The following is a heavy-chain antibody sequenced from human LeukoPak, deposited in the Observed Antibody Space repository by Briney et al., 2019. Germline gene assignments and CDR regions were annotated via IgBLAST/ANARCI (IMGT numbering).Heavy chain of an antibody. CDR1: GYTFTSYG. CDR2: ISAYKGNT. J-gene: IGHJ4*02. Sequence: ASVKVSCKASGYTFTSYGISWVRQAPGQGLEWMGWISAYKGNTNYAQKLQGRVTMTTDTSTSTAYMELRSLRSDDTAVYYCARDLLIAAAGTSTPPRQIDYWGQGTLVTVSS. CDR3: ARDLLIAAAGTSTPPRQIDY. D-gene: IGHD6-13*01. V-gene: IGHV1-18*01.